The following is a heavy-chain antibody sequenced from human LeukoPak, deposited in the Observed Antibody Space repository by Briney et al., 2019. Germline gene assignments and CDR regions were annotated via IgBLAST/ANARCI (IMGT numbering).Heavy chain of an antibody. CDR2: ISGSGGST. V-gene: IGHV3-23*01. D-gene: IGHD1-26*01. J-gene: IGHJ4*02. CDR1: GFTFSSYA. Sequence: GGSLRLSCAASGFTFSSYAMSWVRQAPGKGLEWVSAISGSGGSTYYADSVKGRFTISRDSSTNTLYLQMNSLRTEDTAVYYCAKESQLSYSGTFYIDYWGQGTLVTVSA. CDR3: AKESQLSYSGTFYIDY.